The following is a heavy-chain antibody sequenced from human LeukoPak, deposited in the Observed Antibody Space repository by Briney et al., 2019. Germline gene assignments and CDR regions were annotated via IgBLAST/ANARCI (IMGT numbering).Heavy chain of an antibody. J-gene: IGHJ3*02. Sequence: GGSLRLSXAASGFTFRSYAMSWVRQAPGKGLEWVSAISGSGGSTYYADSVKGRFTISRDNSKNTLYLQMNSLRAEDTAVYYCAKDLVYDFWSGYSHRAFDIWGQGTMVTVSS. V-gene: IGHV3-23*01. D-gene: IGHD3-3*01. CDR3: AKDLVYDFWSGYSHRAFDI. CDR2: ISGSGGST. CDR1: GFTFRSYA.